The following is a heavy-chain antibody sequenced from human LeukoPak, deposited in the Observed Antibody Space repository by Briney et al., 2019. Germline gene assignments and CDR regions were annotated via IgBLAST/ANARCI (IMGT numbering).Heavy chain of an antibody. CDR3: ARGSDSNFGARDGFDY. Sequence: GGSLRLSCSVSGFSFSDYAMNWVRQAPGKGLEWVAFIRGKAYGETTDYAASVKGRFSISRDEFDSIAYLQMNSLKTKDTAVYYCARGSDSNFGARDGFDYWGQGTLVTVSS. J-gene: IGHJ4*02. CDR1: GFSFSDYA. V-gene: IGHV3-49*04. D-gene: IGHD3-16*01. CDR2: IRGKAYGETT.